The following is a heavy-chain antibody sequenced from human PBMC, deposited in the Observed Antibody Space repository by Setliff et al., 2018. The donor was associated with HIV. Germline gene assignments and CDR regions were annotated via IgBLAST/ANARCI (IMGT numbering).Heavy chain of an antibody. J-gene: IGHJ6*03. CDR3: ARDLFTSGSDRSRQAGYYYYYYMDV. CDR2: IIAIFGTA. V-gene: IGHV1-69*13. Sequence: SVKVSCKASGGTFSSYDIRWVRQAPGQGLEWMGGIIAIFGTANCAQKFQGRVTITADESTSTAYMELRSLRSDDTAVYYCARDLFTSGSDRSRQAGYYYYYYMDVWGKGTTVTVSS. CDR1: GGTFSSYD. D-gene: IGHD3-10*01.